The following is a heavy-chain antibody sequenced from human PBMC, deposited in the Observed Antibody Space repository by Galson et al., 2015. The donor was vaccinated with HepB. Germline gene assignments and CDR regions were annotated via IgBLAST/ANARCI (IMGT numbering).Heavy chain of an antibody. Sequence: SLRLSCAASGLTFSSYAMHWVRQAPGKGLEYVSAISSNGGSTYYANSVKGRFTISRDNSKNTLYLQMGSLRAEDMAVYYCARLFGVGIVVVPAAIPFEDAFDIWGQGTMVTVSS. CDR1: GLTFSSYA. V-gene: IGHV3-64*01. J-gene: IGHJ3*02. CDR3: ARLFGVGIVVVPAAIPFEDAFDI. CDR2: ISSNGGST. D-gene: IGHD2-2*03.